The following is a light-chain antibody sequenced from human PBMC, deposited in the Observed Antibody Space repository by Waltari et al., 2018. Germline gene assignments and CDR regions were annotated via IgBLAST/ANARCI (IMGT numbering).Light chain of an antibody. Sequence: EIMLTQSPGTLSLSPGERATLSCRASRSISRFLAWYQQKPGQAPRLLIYDASTRATGIPDRFSGSGSGTDFSLTINRLEPEDIAVYYCQKYGSLPATFGQGTKVEIK. CDR1: RSISRF. CDR3: QKYGSLPAT. CDR2: DAS. J-gene: IGKJ1*01. V-gene: IGKV3-20*01.